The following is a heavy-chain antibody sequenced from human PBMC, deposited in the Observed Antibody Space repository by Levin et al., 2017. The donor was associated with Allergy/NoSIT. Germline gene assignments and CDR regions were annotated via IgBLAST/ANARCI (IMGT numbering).Heavy chain of an antibody. CDR2: IIPLFGKA. V-gene: IGHV1-69*06. J-gene: IGHJ3*01. Sequence: KISCKAFGGTLSNNAISWVRQAPGQGLEWLGGIIPLFGKATYAQQFQGRVTITVDKSTSTVYMQLSGLRYEDTAEYFGARDGDRKGSWPYEAFESWGQGTVVAVSS. CDR3: ARDGDRKGSWPYEAFES. CDR1: GGTLSNNA. D-gene: IGHD6-13*01.